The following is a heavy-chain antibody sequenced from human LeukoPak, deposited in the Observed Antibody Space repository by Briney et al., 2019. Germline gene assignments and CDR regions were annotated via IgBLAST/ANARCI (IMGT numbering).Heavy chain of an antibody. CDR1: GFTVSSNY. CDR2: IYSGGST. V-gene: IGHV3-53*01. Sequence: GGSLRLSCAASGFTVSSNYTSWVRQAPGKGLEWVSVIYSGGSTYYADSVKGRFAISRDNSKNTLYLQMNSLRAEDTAVYYCARSYRGVTDYWGQGTLVTVSS. J-gene: IGHJ4*02. CDR3: ARSYRGVTDY. D-gene: IGHD2-21*02.